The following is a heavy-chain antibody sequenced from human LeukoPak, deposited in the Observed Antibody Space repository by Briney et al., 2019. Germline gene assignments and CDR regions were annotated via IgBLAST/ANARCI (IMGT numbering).Heavy chain of an antibody. CDR1: GFTFDDYA. J-gene: IGHJ4*02. CDR3: ARGGIAAAGPIDY. Sequence: GRSLRLSCPASGFTFDDYAMHWVRQAPGKRLEGVSGISWNSGSIGYADSVKGRFTISRDNAKNSLYLQMNSLRAEDTALYYCARGGIAAAGPIDYWGQGTLVTVSS. D-gene: IGHD6-13*01. V-gene: IGHV3-9*01. CDR2: ISWNSGSI.